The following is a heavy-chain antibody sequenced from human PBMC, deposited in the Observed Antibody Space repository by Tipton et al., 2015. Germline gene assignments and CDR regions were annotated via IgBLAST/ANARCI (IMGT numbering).Heavy chain of an antibody. Sequence: TLSLTCTVSGGSISSYYWSWIRQPPGKGLEWIGYIYYTGSTKYNPSLKSRVTISVDTSNQFSLKLSSVIAADTAVYYCAGGRGNFFEYWGQGAAVTVSS. CDR2: IYYTGST. CDR1: GGSISSYY. D-gene: IGHD2/OR15-2a*01. CDR3: AGGRGNFFEY. J-gene: IGHJ4*02. V-gene: IGHV4-59*01.